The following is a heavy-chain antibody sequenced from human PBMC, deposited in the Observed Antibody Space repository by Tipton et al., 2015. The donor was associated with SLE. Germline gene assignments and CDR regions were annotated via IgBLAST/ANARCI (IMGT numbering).Heavy chain of an antibody. CDR1: GGSISSSNYY. J-gene: IGHJ4*02. V-gene: IGHV4-39*07. CDR3: ARDPKY. CDR2: IYYSGST. Sequence: TLSLTCTVSGGSISSSNYYWGWIRQPPGKGLEWIGSIYYSGSTYYNPSLKSRVSISVDTSKNQFFLNLHSVTAADTAVYYCARDPKYWGQGSLVTVSS.